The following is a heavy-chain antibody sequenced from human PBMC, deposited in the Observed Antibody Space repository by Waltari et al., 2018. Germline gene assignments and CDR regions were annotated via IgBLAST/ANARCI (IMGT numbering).Heavy chain of an antibody. V-gene: IGHV1-69*14. CDR1: GGPFSIYA. CDR2: IIPIFGTA. Sequence: QVQLVQSGAEVTKPGSSVNVSCKASGGPFSIYAISWVPQVPGQGLEWMGGIIPIFGTANYAQKFQGRVTITADKSTSTAYMELSSLRSEDTAVYYCAREAISSSSDHYFDYWGQGTLVTVSS. J-gene: IGHJ4*02. CDR3: AREAISSSSDHYFDY. D-gene: IGHD6-6*01.